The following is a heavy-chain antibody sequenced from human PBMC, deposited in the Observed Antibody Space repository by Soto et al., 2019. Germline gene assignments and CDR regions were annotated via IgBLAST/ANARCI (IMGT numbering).Heavy chain of an antibody. V-gene: IGHV4-59*01. CDR1: NGSIGTYY. J-gene: IGHJ5*02. Sequence: SETLSLTCTVSNGSIGTYYLTWVRQPPGKGLEWIGYVYYSGSTNYNPALKSRVGMSIGESKNQFSLELKSVTAADTATYFSVRDYRLTGFDTWGQGTLVTVSS. CDR3: VRDYRLTGFDT. D-gene: IGHD3-9*01. CDR2: VYYSGST.